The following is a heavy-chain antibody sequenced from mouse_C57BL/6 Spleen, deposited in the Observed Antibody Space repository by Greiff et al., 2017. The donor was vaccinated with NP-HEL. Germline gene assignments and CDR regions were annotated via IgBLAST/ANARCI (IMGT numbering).Heavy chain of an antibody. V-gene: IGHV2-2*01. CDR3: ARNYDYDLAY. CDR1: GFSLTSYG. J-gene: IGHJ3*01. CDR2: IWSGGST. Sequence: VQLQQSGPGLVQPSQSLSITCTVSGFSLTSYGVHWVRQSPGKGLEWLGVIWSGGSTDYNAAFISRLSISKDNSKSQVFFKINSLQADDTAIYYCARNYDYDLAYWGQGTLVTVSA. D-gene: IGHD2-4*01.